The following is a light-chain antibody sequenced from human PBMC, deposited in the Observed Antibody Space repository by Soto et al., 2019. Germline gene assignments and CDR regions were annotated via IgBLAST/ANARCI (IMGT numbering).Light chain of an antibody. CDR1: QSVSSN. CDR3: QQYNNGWT. Sequence: EIAMTQSPATLSVSPGERATLSCRASQSVSSNLAWYQQKPGQAPRLLIYGASTRATGLPARFSGSGFGTEFTLTISSLQSEDFAVYYCQQYNNGWTFGQGTKVEIK. V-gene: IGKV3-15*01. J-gene: IGKJ1*01. CDR2: GAS.